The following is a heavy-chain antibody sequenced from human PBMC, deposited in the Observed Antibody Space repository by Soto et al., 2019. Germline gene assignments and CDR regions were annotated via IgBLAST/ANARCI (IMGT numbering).Heavy chain of an antibody. CDR1: GYTFTSYG. Sequence: GASVKVSCKASGYTFTSYGISCVRQAPGQGLEWMGWISAYNGNTNYAQKLQGRVTMTTDTSTSTAYMELRSLRSDDTAVYYCARDPAYYDFWSGYYSSYYYYGMDVWGQGTTVTVSS. J-gene: IGHJ6*02. CDR2: ISAYNGNT. D-gene: IGHD3-3*01. CDR3: ARDPAYYDFWSGYYSSYYYYGMDV. V-gene: IGHV1-18*01.